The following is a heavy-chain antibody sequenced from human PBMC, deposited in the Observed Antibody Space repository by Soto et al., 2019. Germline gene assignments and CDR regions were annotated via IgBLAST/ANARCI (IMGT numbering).Heavy chain of an antibody. D-gene: IGHD1-7*01. V-gene: IGHV4-39*07. J-gene: IGHJ4*02. CDR1: GGSISSSSYY. Sequence: SETLSLTCTVSGGSISSSSYYWGWIRQPPGKGLEWIGSIYYSGSTYYNPSLKSRVTISVDTSKNQFSLKLSSVTAADTAVYYCTRGWNYDYFDSWGQGNLVTVSS. CDR3: TRGWNYDYFDS. CDR2: IYYSGST.